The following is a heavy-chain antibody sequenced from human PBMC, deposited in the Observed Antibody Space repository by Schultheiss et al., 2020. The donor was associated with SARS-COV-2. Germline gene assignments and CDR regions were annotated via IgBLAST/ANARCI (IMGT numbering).Heavy chain of an antibody. CDR3: ARDRYDFWSGYVSYWYFDL. CDR2: IIPIFGTA. Sequence: KVSCKASGGTFSSYAISWVRQAPGQGLEWMGGIIPIFGTANYAQKFQGRVTITADESTSTAYMELSSLRSEDTAVYYCARDRYDFWSGYVSYWYFDLWGRCTLVTVSS. J-gene: IGHJ2*01. V-gene: IGHV1-69*01. CDR1: GGTFSSYA. D-gene: IGHD3-3*01.